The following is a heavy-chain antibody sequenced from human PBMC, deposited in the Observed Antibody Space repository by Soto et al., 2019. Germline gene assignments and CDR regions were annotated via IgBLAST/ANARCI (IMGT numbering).Heavy chain of an antibody. Sequence: SETLSLTCTVSGGSISSYYWSWIRQPPGKGLEWIGYIYYSGSTNYNPPLKSRVTISVDTSKNQFSLKLSSVTAADTAVYYCARGPPYQYDYIWGSYRQYQDYYYYMDVWGKGTTVTVSS. CDR3: ARGPPYQYDYIWGSYRQYQDYYYYMDV. D-gene: IGHD3-16*02. J-gene: IGHJ6*03. V-gene: IGHV4-59*01. CDR1: GGSISSYY. CDR2: IYYSGST.